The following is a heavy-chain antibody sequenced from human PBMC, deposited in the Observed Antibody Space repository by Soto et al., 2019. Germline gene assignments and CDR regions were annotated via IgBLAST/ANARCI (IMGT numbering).Heavy chain of an antibody. CDR2: IDPSDSYT. CDR1: GYSFTSYW. Sequence: PGESLKISCKGSGYSFTSYWISWVRQMPGKGLEWMGRIDPSDSYTNYSPSFQGHVTISADKSISTAYLQWSSLKASDTAMYYCARPRATGNYYYYGMDVWGQGTTVTDSS. V-gene: IGHV5-10-1*01. D-gene: IGHD1-1*01. CDR3: ARPRATGNYYYYGMDV. J-gene: IGHJ6*02.